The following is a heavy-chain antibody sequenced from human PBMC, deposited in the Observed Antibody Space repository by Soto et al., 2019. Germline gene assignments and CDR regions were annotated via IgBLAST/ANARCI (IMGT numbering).Heavy chain of an antibody. CDR2: IYYSGST. CDR3: ARLPAGSYQVYWFDP. D-gene: IGHD3-10*01. J-gene: IGHJ5*02. V-gene: IGHV4-39*01. CDR1: GGSISSSSYY. Sequence: SETLSLTCTVSGGSISSSSYYWGWIRQPPGKGLEWIGSIYYSGSTYYNPSLKSRVTISVDTSKNQFSLKLSSVTAADTAVYYCARLPAGSYQVYWFDPWGQGTLVTVSS.